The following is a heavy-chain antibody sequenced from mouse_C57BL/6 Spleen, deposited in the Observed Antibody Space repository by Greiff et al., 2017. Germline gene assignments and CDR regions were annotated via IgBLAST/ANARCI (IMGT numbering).Heavy chain of an antibody. Sequence: QVQLQQPGAELVKPGASVKLSCKASGYTFTSYWMHWVKQRPGQGLEWIGIINPNTGSTNYNEKFKSKATLTVDKSSSTAYMQLSSLTSEDSAVYYCELGRDYAMDYWGQGTSVTVSS. CDR2: INPNTGST. CDR1: GYTFTSYW. CDR3: ELGRDYAMDY. D-gene: IGHD4-1*01. V-gene: IGHV1-64*01. J-gene: IGHJ4*01.